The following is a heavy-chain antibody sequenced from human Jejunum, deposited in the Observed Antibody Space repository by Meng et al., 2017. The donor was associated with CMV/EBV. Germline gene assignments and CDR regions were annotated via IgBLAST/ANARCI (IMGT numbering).Heavy chain of an antibody. D-gene: IGHD5/OR15-5a*01. CDR2: IYSTGGT. J-gene: IGHJ6*02. Sequence: GAASGLTVSSSYLSWVRQAPGKGLEWVSVIYSTGGTYYADSVRGRFAISRDNSKNTVILQMNSLRVEDTAVYFCARASLHTHMDVWGQGTTVTVSS. V-gene: IGHV3-53*01. CDR1: GLTVSSSY. CDR3: ARASLHTHMDV.